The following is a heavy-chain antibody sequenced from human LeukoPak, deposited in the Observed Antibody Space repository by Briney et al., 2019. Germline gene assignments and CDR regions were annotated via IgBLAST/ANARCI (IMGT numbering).Heavy chain of an antibody. CDR2: IIPIFGTA. CDR3: ARDLGYCSGGSCPDYYFDY. V-gene: IGHV1-69*13. Sequence: SVKVSCKASGGTFSSYAISWVRQAPGQGLEWMGGIIPIFGTANYAQKFQGRVTITADESTSTAYMELSSLRSEDAAVYYCARDLGYCSGGSCPDYYFDYWGQGTLVTVSS. CDR1: GGTFSSYA. D-gene: IGHD2-15*01. J-gene: IGHJ4*02.